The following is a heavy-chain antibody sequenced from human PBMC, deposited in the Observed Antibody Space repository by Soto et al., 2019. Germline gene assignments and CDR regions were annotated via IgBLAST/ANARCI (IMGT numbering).Heavy chain of an antibody. CDR2: INHSGTT. CDR1: GGSISGYY. D-gene: IGHD2-8*02. V-gene: IGHV4-34*01. J-gene: IGHJ6*02. Sequence: PSETLSLTCAVYGGSISGYYWSWIRQPPGKGLEWIGEINHSGTTKNKPSPKSRVTISVDTSKNQFSLKLNSVTAADTAIYYCARAGGAYDYGMDVWGRGTTVTVSS. CDR3: ARAGGAYDYGMDV.